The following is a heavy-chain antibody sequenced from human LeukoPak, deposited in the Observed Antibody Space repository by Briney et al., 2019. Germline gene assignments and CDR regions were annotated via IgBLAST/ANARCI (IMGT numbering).Heavy chain of an antibody. CDR2: IYYSGST. CDR1: GGSISSYY. V-gene: IGHV4-59*12. CDR3: ARLRQLVHLDY. J-gene: IGHJ4*02. D-gene: IGHD6-13*01. Sequence: SSETLSLTCTVSGGSISSYYWSWIRQPPGKGLEWIGYIYYSGSTNYNPSLKSRVTISVDKSKNQFSLKLSSVTAADTAVYYCARLRQLVHLDYWGQGTLVTVSS.